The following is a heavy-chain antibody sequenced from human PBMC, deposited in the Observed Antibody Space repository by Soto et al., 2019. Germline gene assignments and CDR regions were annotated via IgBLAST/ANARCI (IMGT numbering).Heavy chain of an antibody. D-gene: IGHD1-1*01. CDR2: ISAYNGNT. V-gene: IGHV1-18*01. CDR1: GYTFTSYG. Sequence: ASVKVSCKASGYTFTSYGISWVRQAPGQGLEWMGWISAYNGNTNYAQKLQGRVTMTTDTSTSTAYMELRSLRSEDTAVYFCARDLDAYNSTGYWGQGTLVTVSS. CDR3: ARDLDAYNSTGY. J-gene: IGHJ4*02.